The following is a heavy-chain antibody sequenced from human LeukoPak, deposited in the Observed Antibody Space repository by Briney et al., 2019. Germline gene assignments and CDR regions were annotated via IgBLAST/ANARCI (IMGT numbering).Heavy chain of an antibody. Sequence: PGGSLRLSCAASGFTVSSNYMSWVRQAPGKGLEWVSIIYSGGSTYYADSVKGRFTISRDNSKNTLYLQMSSLRAEDTAAYYCARTLVRYYFDYWGQGTLVTVSS. V-gene: IGHV3-53*01. CDR3: ARTLVRYYFDY. CDR2: IYSGGST. J-gene: IGHJ4*02. CDR1: GFTVSSNY. D-gene: IGHD4/OR15-4a*01.